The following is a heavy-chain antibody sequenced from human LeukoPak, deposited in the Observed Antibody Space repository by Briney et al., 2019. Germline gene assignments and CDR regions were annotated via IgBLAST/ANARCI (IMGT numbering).Heavy chain of an antibody. V-gene: IGHV1-2*02. CDR1: GYTFTGYY. CDR2: INPNSGGT. CDR3: AVVPAARGGGGGDY. Sequence: GASVKVSCKASGYTFTGYYMHWVRQAPGQGLEWMGWINPNSGGTNYAQKFQGRVTMTRDTSISTAYMELSRLRSDDTAVYYCAVVPAARGGGGGDYWGQGTLVTVSS. J-gene: IGHJ4*02. D-gene: IGHD2-2*01.